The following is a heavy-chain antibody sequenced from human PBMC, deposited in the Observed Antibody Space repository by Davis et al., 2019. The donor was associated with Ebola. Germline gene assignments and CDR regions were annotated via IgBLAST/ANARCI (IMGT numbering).Heavy chain of an antibody. CDR1: GGSISSYY. CDR3: ARGLGYCSSTSCQTTGY. CDR2: IYTSGST. J-gene: IGHJ4*02. D-gene: IGHD2-2*03. Sequence: PGGSLRLSCTVSGGSISSYYWSWIWQPAGKGLEWIGRIYTSGSTNYNPSLKSRVTISVDTSKNQFSLKLSSVTAADTAVYYCARGLGYCSSTSCQTTGYWGQGTLVTVSS. V-gene: IGHV4-4*07.